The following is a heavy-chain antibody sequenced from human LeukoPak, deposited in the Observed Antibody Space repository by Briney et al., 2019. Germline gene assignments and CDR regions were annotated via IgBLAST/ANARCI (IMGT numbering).Heavy chain of an antibody. CDR2: ISSSSSTI. CDR1: GFTFSSYS. V-gene: IGHV3-48*04. CDR3: ARDLDRYYDSSGYAYYFDY. J-gene: IGHJ4*02. D-gene: IGHD3-22*01. Sequence: GGSLRLSCAASGFTFSSYSMNWVRQAPGKGLEWVSYISSSSSTIYYADSVKGRFTISRDNAKNSLYLQMNSLRAEDTAVYYCARDLDRYYDSSGYAYYFDYWGQGTLVTVSS.